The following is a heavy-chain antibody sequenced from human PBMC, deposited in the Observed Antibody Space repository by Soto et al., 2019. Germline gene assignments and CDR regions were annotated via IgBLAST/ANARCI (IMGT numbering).Heavy chain of an antibody. D-gene: IGHD1-1*01. J-gene: IGHJ4*02. V-gene: IGHV3-53*01. CDR1: GFSVSNNY. CDR2: IYSGGNT. Sequence: GGPLSLSCAASGFSVSNNYMNWVRQAPGKGLEWVSVIYSGGNTYYADSVKGRFTVSRDNSENTLYLQMNSLRAEDTAVYYCTRQGVERSLDYWGQGTPVTVSS. CDR3: TRQGVERSLDY.